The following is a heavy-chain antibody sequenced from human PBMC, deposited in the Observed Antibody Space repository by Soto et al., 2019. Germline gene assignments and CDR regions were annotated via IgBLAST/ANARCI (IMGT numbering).Heavy chain of an antibody. Sequence: SVKVSCKASGGTFSSYAISWVRQAPGQGLEWMGGIIPIFGTANYAQKFQGRVTITADESTSTAYMELSSLRSEDTAVYYCASDIVLMVYAIQDHSYCMVGSGPGTTGT. CDR3: ASDIVLMVYAIQDHSYCMVG. D-gene: IGHD2-8*01. J-gene: IGHJ6*02. CDR1: GGTFSSYA. CDR2: IIPIFGTA. V-gene: IGHV1-69*13.